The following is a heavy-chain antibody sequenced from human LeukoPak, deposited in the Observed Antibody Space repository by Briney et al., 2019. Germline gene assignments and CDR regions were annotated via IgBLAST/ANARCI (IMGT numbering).Heavy chain of an antibody. V-gene: IGHV2-70*11. Sequence: SGPALVKPTQTLTLTCTFSGFSLSTSGMCVSWIRQPPGKALEWLARIDWDDDKYYSTSLKTRLTISKDTSKNQAVLTMTNMDPVDTATYYCARIPLGTATSDYWGQGTLVTVSS. CDR3: ARIPLGTATSDY. D-gene: IGHD2-8*02. CDR1: GFSLSTSGMC. CDR2: IDWDDDK. J-gene: IGHJ4*02.